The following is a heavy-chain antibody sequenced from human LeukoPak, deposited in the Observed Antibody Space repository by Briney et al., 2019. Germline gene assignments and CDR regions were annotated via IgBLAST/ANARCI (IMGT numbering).Heavy chain of an antibody. J-gene: IGHJ4*02. V-gene: IGHV4-4*07. Sequence: KPSETLSLTCTVSGGSISSYYWSWIRQPAGKGLEWIGRIYTSGSTNYNPSLKSRVTMSVDTSKNQFSLKLSSVTAADTAVYYCARSAGYSSSWYGAYYFDYWGQGTLVTVSS. CDR2: IYTSGST. CDR1: GGSISSYY. CDR3: ARSAGYSSSWYGAYYFDY. D-gene: IGHD6-13*01.